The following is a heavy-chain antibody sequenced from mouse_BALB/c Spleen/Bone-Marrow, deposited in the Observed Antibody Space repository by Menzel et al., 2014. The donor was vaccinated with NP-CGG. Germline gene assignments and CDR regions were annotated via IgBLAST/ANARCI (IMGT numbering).Heavy chain of an antibody. Sequence: VQLVESGPGLVAPSQSLSITCTVSGFSLTNYGVHWVRQPPGKGLEWLVVIWSDGNTTYNSALKSRLSISKDNSKSQVFLKMNSLQTDDTAMYDCARNPYGSYAMDYWGQGTSVTVSS. D-gene: IGHD2-10*02. V-gene: IGHV2-6*02. CDR3: ARNPYGSYAMDY. J-gene: IGHJ4*01. CDR2: IWSDGNT. CDR1: GFSLTNYG.